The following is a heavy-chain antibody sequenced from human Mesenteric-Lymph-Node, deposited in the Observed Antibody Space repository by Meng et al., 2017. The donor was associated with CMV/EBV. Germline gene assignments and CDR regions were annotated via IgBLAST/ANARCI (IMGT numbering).Heavy chain of an antibody. Sequence: ASVKVSCKASGYTFTSYDINWVRQATGQGLEWMGWISAYNGNTNYAQKLQGRVTLTTDTSTTTAYMELRSLRSDDTAVYYCASSCSSTSCYPYYGMDVWGQGTTVTVSS. CDR1: GYTFTSYD. V-gene: IGHV1-18*01. CDR2: ISAYNGNT. D-gene: IGHD2-2*01. J-gene: IGHJ6*02. CDR3: ASSCSSTSCYPYYGMDV.